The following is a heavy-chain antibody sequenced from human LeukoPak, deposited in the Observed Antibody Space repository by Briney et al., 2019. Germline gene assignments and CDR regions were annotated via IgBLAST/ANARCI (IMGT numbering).Heavy chain of an antibody. Sequence: GGSLRLSCTASGFTFSSYSMNWVRQAPGKGLEGVSSISTSSSYIYYADSVKGRFTISRDNARNSLYLQMNTLRAEDTAVYSCARGADGVSSNSRGWFDPWGQGTLVTVSS. CDR1: GFTFSSYS. CDR2: ISTSSSYI. V-gene: IGHV3-21*01. D-gene: IGHD2-15*01. J-gene: IGHJ5*02. CDR3: ARGADGVSSNSRGWFDP.